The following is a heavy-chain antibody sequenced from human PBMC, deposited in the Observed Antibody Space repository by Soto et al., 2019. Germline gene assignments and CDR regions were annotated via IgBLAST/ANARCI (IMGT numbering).Heavy chain of an antibody. J-gene: IGHJ3*02. Sequence: EVPLVESGGGLVQPGGSLRLSCAASGFIVSSNSMSWVRQAPGKGLEWVSIIYGGGSTYYADSVKVRFTISRDNSKDTVYLQMISLRAEDTAVYYCAGFGEVGDAFDIWGQGTVVTVSS. V-gene: IGHV3-66*01. CDR2: IYGGGST. CDR1: GFIVSSNS. CDR3: AGFGEVGDAFDI. D-gene: IGHD3-10*01.